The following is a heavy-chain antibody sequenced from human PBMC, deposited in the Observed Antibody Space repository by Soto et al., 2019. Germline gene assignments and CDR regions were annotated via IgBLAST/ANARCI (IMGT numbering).Heavy chain of an antibody. V-gene: IGHV3-30*03. CDR3: ARGGRSGSSGYYNPSFDY. D-gene: IGHD3-22*01. CDR2: ISFDGNNK. J-gene: IGHJ4*02. Sequence: QVQLVQTGGGAVLPGRSLSLSCAASGFRFSDYGMHWVRQAPGKGLEWVAVISFDGNNKYYADSVKGRFTIFRDNSKNTLYLQMEGLRVEDTAVYYCARGGRSGSSGYYNPSFDYWGQGTLVSVSS. CDR1: GFRFSDYG.